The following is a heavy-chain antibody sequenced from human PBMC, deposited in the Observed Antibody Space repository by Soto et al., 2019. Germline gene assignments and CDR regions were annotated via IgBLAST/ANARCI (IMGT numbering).Heavy chain of an antibody. CDR1: GASVSHGY. CDR3: ARSYYDSTGFAVDP. J-gene: IGHJ5*02. D-gene: IGHD3-22*01. Sequence: QMQLQASGPGLVKPSETLSLTCNVSGASVSHGYWSWIRQPPGKALEWIGFMYFGGSFNYNPSLTSRATISVETSKNQCSMKLTSVTASDTAVYYCARSYYDSTGFAVDPWGQGTLVNVSS. CDR2: MYFGGSF. V-gene: IGHV4-59*02.